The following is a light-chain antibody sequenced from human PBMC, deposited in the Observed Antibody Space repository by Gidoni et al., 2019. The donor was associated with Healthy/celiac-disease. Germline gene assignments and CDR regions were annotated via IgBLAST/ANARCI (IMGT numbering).Light chain of an antibody. V-gene: IGKV1-8*01. CDR3: QQYYSYLLLT. J-gene: IGKJ4*01. CDR1: QGSSSY. CDR2: AAS. Sequence: AIRMTQSPSSFSASTGDRVTITCRARQGSSSYVAWYQQKPGKAPKLLIYAASTLQSGVPSRFSGSGSGTEFTLTISCLQSEDFATYYCQQYYSYLLLTFGGGTKVEIK.